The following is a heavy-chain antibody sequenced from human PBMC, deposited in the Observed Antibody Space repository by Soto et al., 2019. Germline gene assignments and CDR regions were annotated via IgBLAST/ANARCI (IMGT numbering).Heavy chain of an antibody. CDR3: ARESGPSWGYYYDSSEVAFDI. J-gene: IGHJ3*02. D-gene: IGHD3-22*01. CDR2: INAGNGNT. Sequence: ASVKVSCKASGYTFTSYAIYWVRQAPGQRLEWMGWINAGNGNTKYSQKFQGRVTITRDTSASTAYMELSSLRSEDTAVYYCARESGPSWGYYYDSSEVAFDIWGQGTMVTVSS. V-gene: IGHV1-3*01. CDR1: GYTFTSYA.